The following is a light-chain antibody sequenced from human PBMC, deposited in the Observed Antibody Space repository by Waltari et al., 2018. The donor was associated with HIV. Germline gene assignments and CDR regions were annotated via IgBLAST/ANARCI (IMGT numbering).Light chain of an antibody. CDR2: AGT. J-gene: IGLJ1*01. CDR3: ESADSTGSYYL. V-gene: IGLV3-25*03. Sequence: SYELTQPPSVSVSPDQTAPTTCSGDALAKQHSYWYQQKAGQAPVLVIFAGTERPSGIPERFSGTRSETTVTLTITGVQAEDEADYYCESADSTGSYYLFGRGTRLTVL. CDR1: ALAKQH.